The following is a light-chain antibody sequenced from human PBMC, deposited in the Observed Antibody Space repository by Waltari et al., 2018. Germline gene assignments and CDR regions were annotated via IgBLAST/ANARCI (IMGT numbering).Light chain of an antibody. Sequence: QSVLTQPPPASGTPGLRVTISCSGGSSNIGSQTVNWFQQFPGTAPKLLIYNDNQRPSGVPDRFSGSKSGTSASLAISGLQSEDEAYYYCGTWDDSLNERVFGGGTKVTVL. CDR1: SSNIGSQT. CDR3: GTWDDSLNERV. CDR2: NDN. V-gene: IGLV1-44*01. J-gene: IGLJ3*02.